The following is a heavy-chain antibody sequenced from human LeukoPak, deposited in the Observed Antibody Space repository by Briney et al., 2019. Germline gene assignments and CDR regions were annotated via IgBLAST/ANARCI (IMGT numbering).Heavy chain of an antibody. D-gene: IGHD3-16*01. CDR1: GFTFSSYS. Sequence: GGSLRLSCAASGFTFSSYSMNWVRQAPGKGLEWVSSISSSSSYIYYADSVKGRFTISRDNSKNTLYLQMNSLRAEDTAVYYCARDRGGNFDYWGQGTLVTVSS. CDR2: ISSSSSYI. J-gene: IGHJ4*02. CDR3: ARDRGGNFDY. V-gene: IGHV3-21*01.